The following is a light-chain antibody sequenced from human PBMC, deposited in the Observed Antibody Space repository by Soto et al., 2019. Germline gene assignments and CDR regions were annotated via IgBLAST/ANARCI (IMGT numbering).Light chain of an antibody. J-gene: IGKJ5*01. Sequence: EIVLTQSPGTLSLSPGEEATVSXRASQSFDHNYLAWYQQQPGQTTRIXXXGPXGRADGIPQRFIGSGFGKDFTLTISKVEPEDFAVSYCQQYGTPRSGTFGQGTRLEI. CDR3: QQYGTPRSGT. CDR2: GPX. CDR1: QSFDHNY. V-gene: IGKV3-20*01.